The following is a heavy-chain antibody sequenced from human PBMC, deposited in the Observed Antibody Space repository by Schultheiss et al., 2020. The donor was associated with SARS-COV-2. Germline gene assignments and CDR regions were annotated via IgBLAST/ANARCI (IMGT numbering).Heavy chain of an antibody. CDR2: IYHSGST. CDR3: ARAGYSSSNWFDP. V-gene: IGHV4-38-2*01. CDR1: GYSISSGYY. D-gene: IGHD6-6*01. J-gene: IGHJ5*02. Sequence: SETLSLTCAVSGYSISSGYYWGWIRQPPGEGLEWIGSIYHSGSTYYNPSLKSRVTISVDTSKNQFSLKLSSVTAADTAVYYCARAGYSSSNWFDPWGQGTLVTVSS.